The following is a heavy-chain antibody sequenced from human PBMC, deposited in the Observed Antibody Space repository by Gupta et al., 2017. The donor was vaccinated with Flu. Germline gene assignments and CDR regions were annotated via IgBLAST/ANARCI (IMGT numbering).Heavy chain of an antibody. V-gene: IGHV3-13*01. D-gene: IGHD3-10*01. CDR3: VRGRGDRFDY. J-gene: IGHJ4*02. Sequence: EVQRGESGGGLGQPGGSLRLSCAASGFTFSIYAMHWVRQATGEGLVWVSGIGNRGDTHYPDSVKGRFTISRENVNNALYLQMDSLRAGDTGVYYCVRGRGDRFDYWGQGTLVTVSS. CDR1: GFTFSIYA. CDR2: IGNRGDT.